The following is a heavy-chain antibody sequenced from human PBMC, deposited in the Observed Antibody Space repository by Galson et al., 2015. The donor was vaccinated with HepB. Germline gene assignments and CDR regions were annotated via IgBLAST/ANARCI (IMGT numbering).Heavy chain of an antibody. V-gene: IGHV3-30*04. CDR1: GFTFSSYA. Sequence: SLRLSCAASGFTFSSYAMHWVRQAPGKGLEWVAVISYDGSNKYYADSVKGRFTISRDNSKNTLYLQMNSLRAEDTAVYYCAREYYYDSPLDYWGQGTLVTVSS. CDR2: ISYDGSNK. CDR3: AREYYYDSPLDY. J-gene: IGHJ4*02. D-gene: IGHD3-22*01.